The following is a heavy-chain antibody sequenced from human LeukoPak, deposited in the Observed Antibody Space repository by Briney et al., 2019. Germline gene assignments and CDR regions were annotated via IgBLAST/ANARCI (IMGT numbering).Heavy chain of an antibody. J-gene: IGHJ4*02. Sequence: SVKVSCKASGGTFSSYAISWVRQAPGQGLEWMGGIIPIFGTANYAQKFQGRVTITADESTSTAYMELSSLRSEDTAVYYCARDRAVTAYSSGWGYWGQGTLVTVSS. CDR2: IIPIFGTA. CDR3: ARDRAVTAYSSGWGY. CDR1: GGTFSSYA. D-gene: IGHD6-19*01. V-gene: IGHV1-69*13.